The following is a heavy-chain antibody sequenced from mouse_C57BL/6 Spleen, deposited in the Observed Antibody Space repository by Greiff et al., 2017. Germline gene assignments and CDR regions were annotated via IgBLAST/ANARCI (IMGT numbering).Heavy chain of an antibody. CDR2: INPSNGGT. D-gene: IGHD4-1*01. J-gene: IGHJ2*01. Sequence: QVKLQQSGTDLVKPGASVKLSCKASGYTFTSYWMHWVKQRPGQGLEWIGNINPSNGGTNYDEKFKSKATLTVDKSSSTAYMQLSSRTSEDSAVYYCARGGLGPYFDYWGQGTTLTVSS. V-gene: IGHV1-53*01. CDR3: ARGGLGPYFDY. CDR1: GYTFTSYW.